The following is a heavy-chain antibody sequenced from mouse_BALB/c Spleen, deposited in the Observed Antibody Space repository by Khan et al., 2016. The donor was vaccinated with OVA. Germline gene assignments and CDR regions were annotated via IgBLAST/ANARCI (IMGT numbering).Heavy chain of an antibody. V-gene: IGHV5-12*02. CDR1: GFTFSDYY. CDR2: ITNGGGNT. Sequence: EVELVESGGGLVQPGGSLKLSCATSGFTFSDYYMFWIRQTPEKRLEWVAYITNGGGNTYYPDTVKGRFTISRDKAKNTLYLQMSRLKSEDTAMYYCARFTPVYFDYWGQGTTLTVSS. CDR3: ARFTPVYFDY. D-gene: IGHD1-1*01. J-gene: IGHJ2*01.